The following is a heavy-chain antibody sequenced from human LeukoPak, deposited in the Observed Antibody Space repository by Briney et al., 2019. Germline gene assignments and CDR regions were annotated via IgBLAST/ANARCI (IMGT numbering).Heavy chain of an antibody. Sequence: ASVKVPCKASGYTSTDYYMHWVRQAPGQGLEWMGWINPSTGGTKYAQKFQGRVTMTRDTSISTAYMELGSLTSDDTAVYYCANDLDYCTATSCPDYWGQGTLVTVSS. CDR3: ANDLDYCTATSCPDY. D-gene: IGHD2-2*01. V-gene: IGHV1-2*02. CDR2: INPSTGGT. CDR1: GYTSTDYY. J-gene: IGHJ4*02.